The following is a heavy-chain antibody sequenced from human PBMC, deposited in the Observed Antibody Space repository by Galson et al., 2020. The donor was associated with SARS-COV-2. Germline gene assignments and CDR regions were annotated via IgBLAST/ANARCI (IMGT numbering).Heavy chain of an antibody. Sequence: GGSPRLSCAASGFRFRSYDMSWVRQPPGKGLERVSPISGSGGSTYYADSVKGRFTISRDNSKNTLYLQMNSRRAEDTAVYYCAKDGHYDRSGYYYYGMDVWGQGTTVTVSS. CDR2: ISGSGGST. J-gene: IGHJ6*02. D-gene: IGHD3-22*01. CDR1: GFRFRSYD. V-gene: IGHV3-23*01. CDR3: AKDGHYDRSGYYYYGMDV.